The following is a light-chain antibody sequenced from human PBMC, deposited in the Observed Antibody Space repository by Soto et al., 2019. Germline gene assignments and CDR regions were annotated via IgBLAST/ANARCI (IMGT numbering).Light chain of an antibody. Sequence: EIVLTQSPGTLSLSPGERATVSCRATQTVSSAYLAWYQQKPGQAPRLLMYSSSNRVFGIPDRFSGSGYGTEFDLTMGRLDPDDFAVYDCKQYTSLPVTFAPGTKMAMK. J-gene: IGKJ3*01. V-gene: IGKV3-20*01. CDR2: SSS. CDR3: KQYTSLPVT. CDR1: QTVSSAY.